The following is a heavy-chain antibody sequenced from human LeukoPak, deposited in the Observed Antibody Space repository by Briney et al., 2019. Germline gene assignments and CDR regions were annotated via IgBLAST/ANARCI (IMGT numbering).Heavy chain of an antibody. CDR1: EYTFTTYY. Sequence: SVKASCKASEYTFTTYYMHLVRQAPGQGLEWMGIINPSRGSTSYAQNFQGRVTMTRDASTSTVYMELSSLRSEDTAVYYGARDCLVVPAAGNWFDPWGQGTLVTVSS. CDR2: INPSRGST. J-gene: IGHJ5*02. V-gene: IGHV1-46*01. CDR3: ARDCLVVPAAGNWFDP. D-gene: IGHD2-2*01.